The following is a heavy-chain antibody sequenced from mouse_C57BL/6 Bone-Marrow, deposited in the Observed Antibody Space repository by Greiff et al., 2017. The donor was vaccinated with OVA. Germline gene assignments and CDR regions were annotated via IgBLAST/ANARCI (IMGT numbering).Heavy chain of an antibody. J-gene: IGHJ3*01. Sequence: EVQLVESVAELVRPGASVKLSCTASGFTIKNTYMHWVKQRPEQGLEWIGRIDPSNGNTKYAPKFQGKATITAETSSSTVYLQLSSLTSDDTAIYYCAPNYNDSGHAFAYWCQGTLVTVS. V-gene: IGHV14-3*01. CDR3: APNYNDSGHAFAY. CDR2: IDPSNGNT. CDR1: GFTIKNTY. D-gene: IGHD1-1*01.